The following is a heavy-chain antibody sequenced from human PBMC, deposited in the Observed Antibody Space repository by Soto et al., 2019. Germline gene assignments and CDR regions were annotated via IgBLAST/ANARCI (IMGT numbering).Heavy chain of an antibody. CDR1: GGSFSGYY. Sequence: QVQLQQWGAGLLKPSETLSLTCAVYGGSFSGYYWSWIRQPPGKGLEWIGEINHSGSTNYNPSLKSRVTISVDTSKNQFSLKLSSVTAADTVVYYCARRVGSGRTFDYWGQGTLVTVSS. CDR2: INHSGST. J-gene: IGHJ4*02. CDR3: ARRVGSGRTFDY. V-gene: IGHV4-34*01. D-gene: IGHD6-19*01.